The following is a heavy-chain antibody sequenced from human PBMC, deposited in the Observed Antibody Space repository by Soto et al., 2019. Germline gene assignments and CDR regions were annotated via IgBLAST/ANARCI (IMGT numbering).Heavy chain of an antibody. CDR2: RCEDGSNK. CDR1: GFTFSNYG. Sequence: QVQLVESGGGVVQPGRSLRLSCAASGFTFSNYGMHWVRQAPGKGLEWVAVRCEDGSNKYYADSVKGRFTISRDNSKNTLYLQRNSLIAEDKAVYYCARGSSNWVDLDYCGRGNLVTVSS. J-gene: IGHJ4*02. CDR3: ARGSSNWVDLDY. V-gene: IGHV3-33*01. D-gene: IGHD6-13*01.